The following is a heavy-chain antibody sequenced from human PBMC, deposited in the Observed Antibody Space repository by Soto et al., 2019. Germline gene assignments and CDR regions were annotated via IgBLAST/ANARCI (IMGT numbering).Heavy chain of an antibody. D-gene: IGHD3-10*01. Sequence: EVQLVESGGGLVKPGGSLRLSCAASGFNFNTYTMNWVRQAPGKGLEWVSSISSGSSYIYNAASVKGRFTISRDNAQNSLYLQMNSLRAEDTAVYYCARDPFGSARMDVSGQGTTVTVSS. CDR3: ARDPFGSARMDV. CDR1: GFNFNTYT. CDR2: ISSGSSYI. J-gene: IGHJ6*02. V-gene: IGHV3-21*01.